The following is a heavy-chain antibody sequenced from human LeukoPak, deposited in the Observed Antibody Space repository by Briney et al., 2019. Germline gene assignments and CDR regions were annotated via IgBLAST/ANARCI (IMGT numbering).Heavy chain of an antibody. CDR3: AKSRGSWYAPGWFDP. CDR2: ISGSGGST. CDR1: GFTFSSNG. D-gene: IGHD2-2*01. V-gene: IGHV3-23*01. J-gene: IGHJ5*02. Sequence: GGSLRLSCAASGFTFSSNGMSWVRKAQGKGLECVSAISGSGGSTYYADSVKGRFTISRDNSKNTLYLQMNSLRAEDTAVYYCAKSRGSWYAPGWFDPWGQGTLVTVSS.